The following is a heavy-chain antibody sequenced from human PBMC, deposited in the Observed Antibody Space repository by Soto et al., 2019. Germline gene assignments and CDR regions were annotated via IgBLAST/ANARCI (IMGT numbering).Heavy chain of an antibody. V-gene: IGHV1-2*04. CDR3: ARGIVVVPAAWETDAFDI. CDR2: INPNSGGT. Sequence: GGPVKVSCKASGYTFTGYYMHWVRQAPGQGLEWMGWINPNSGGTNYAQKFQGWVTMTRDTSISTAYMELSRLRSDDTAVYYCARGIVVVPAAWETDAFDIWGQGTMVTVSS. J-gene: IGHJ3*02. CDR1: GYTFTGYY. D-gene: IGHD2-2*01.